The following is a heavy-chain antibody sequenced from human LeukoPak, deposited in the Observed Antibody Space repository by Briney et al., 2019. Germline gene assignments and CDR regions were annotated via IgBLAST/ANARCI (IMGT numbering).Heavy chain of an antibody. CDR2: IGSSSTYT. D-gene: IGHD6-19*01. V-gene: IGHV3-11*05. CDR1: GFTFSGYY. CDR3: ARDRGAVAATWFDY. J-gene: IGHJ4*02. Sequence: GGSLRLSCAASGFTFSGYYMSWVRQAPGRGLEWVSCIGSSSTYTNYADSVKGRFTISRDNAKNSLYLQMDGLRAEDTAVYYCARDRGAVAATWFDYWGQGTLVTVSS.